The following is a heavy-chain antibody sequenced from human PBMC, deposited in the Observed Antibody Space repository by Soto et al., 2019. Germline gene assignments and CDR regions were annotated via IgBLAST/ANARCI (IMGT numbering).Heavy chain of an antibody. J-gene: IGHJ5*02. CDR3: AGGSEERYCSGGSCFLRWFDP. Sequence: PSETLSLTCTVSGGSISSSSYYWGWIRQPPGKGLEWIGSIYYSGSTYYNPSLKSRVTISVDTSKNQFSLKLSSVTAADTAVYYCAGGSEERYCSGGSCFLRWFDPWGQGTLVTAPQ. V-gene: IGHV4-39*01. D-gene: IGHD2-15*01. CDR2: IYYSGST. CDR1: GGSISSSSYY.